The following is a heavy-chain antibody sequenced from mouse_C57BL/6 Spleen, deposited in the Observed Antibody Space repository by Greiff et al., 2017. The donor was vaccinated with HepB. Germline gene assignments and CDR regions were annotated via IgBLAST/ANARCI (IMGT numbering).Heavy chain of an antibody. CDR2: ISSGGSYT. Sequence: EVKLVESGGDLVKPGGSLKLSCAASGFTFSSYGMSWVRQTPDKRLEWVATISSGGSYTYYPDSVKGRFTISRDNAKNTLYLQMSSLKSEDTAMYYCARHPPSITTVVDFDVWGTGTTVTVSS. CDR1: GFTFSSYG. V-gene: IGHV5-6*01. D-gene: IGHD1-1*01. CDR3: ARHPPSITTVVDFDV. J-gene: IGHJ1*03.